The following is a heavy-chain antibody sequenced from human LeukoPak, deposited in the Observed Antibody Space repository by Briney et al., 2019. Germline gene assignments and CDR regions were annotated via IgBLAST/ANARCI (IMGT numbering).Heavy chain of an antibody. D-gene: IGHD6-19*01. CDR1: GYTFTSYY. Sequence: ASVKVSCKASGYTFTSYYLHWVRRAPGQGLEWMGWISPYNGNTRYAQKFQGRVAMTTDTSTTTAYMELRGLRFNDTAVYYCARAGPGSGWYFDYWGQGTLVTVSS. V-gene: IGHV1-18*04. J-gene: IGHJ4*02. CDR3: ARAGPGSGWYFDY. CDR2: ISPYNGNT.